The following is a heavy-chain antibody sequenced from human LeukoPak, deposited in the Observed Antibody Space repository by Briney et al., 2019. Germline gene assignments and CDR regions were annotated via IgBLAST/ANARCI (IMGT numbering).Heavy chain of an antibody. CDR1: GFTFSSYS. V-gene: IGHV3-21*01. CDR2: ISSSSSYI. Sequence: GGSLRLSCAASGFTFSSYSMNWVRQAPGKGLEWVSSISSSSSYIYYADSVKGRFTISRDNAKNSLYLQMNSLRAEDTAVYYCARALETYCGSTSCYGYMDVWGKGTTVTVS. CDR3: ARALETYCGSTSCYGYMDV. D-gene: IGHD2-2*01. J-gene: IGHJ6*03.